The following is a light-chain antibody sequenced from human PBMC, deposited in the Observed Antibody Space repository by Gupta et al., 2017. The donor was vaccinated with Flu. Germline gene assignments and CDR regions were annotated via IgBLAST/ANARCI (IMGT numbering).Light chain of an antibody. Sequence: QPVLTQSPSASASLGASVQLTCTLSSGHISYAIAWHQQQPEKGPRYLMKINSDGSHTKGDGIPDRFSGSSSGAERHLTISSLQSEDEADYYCQTWGASTWVFGGGTKLTVL. J-gene: IGLJ3*02. CDR2: INSDGSH. CDR1: SGHISYA. CDR3: QTWGASTWV. V-gene: IGLV4-69*01.